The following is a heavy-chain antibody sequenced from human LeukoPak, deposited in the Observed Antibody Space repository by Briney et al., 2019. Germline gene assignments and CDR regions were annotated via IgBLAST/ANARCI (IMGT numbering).Heavy chain of an antibody. CDR1: GGSISGSSYY. D-gene: IGHD6-19*01. Sequence: WETLSLTCTVSGGSISGSSYYWGWIRQPPGKGLEWTGSIYYSGSTYYNPSLKSRVTIPVDTSKNQFSLKLSSLTAADTAVYYCASHGRSGRVGDWFGPWGQGTLVTVSS. V-gene: IGHV4-39*01. CDR3: ASHGRSGRVGDWFGP. CDR2: IYYSGST. J-gene: IGHJ5*02.